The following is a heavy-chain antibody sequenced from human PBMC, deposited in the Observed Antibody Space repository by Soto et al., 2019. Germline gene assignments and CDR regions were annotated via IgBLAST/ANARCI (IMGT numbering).Heavy chain of an antibody. V-gene: IGHV2-5*02. Sequence: QITLKESGPTLVKPTQTLTLTCSFSCFSLTSTAVGVNWIRQPPGKAMEWLALIYWDDDTHFSPSVKSRLSVTKHTSRIPVLLTMPNMDPVDTATYYCAHGSGWLSDYWGQGILVTVSS. CDR3: AHGSGWLSDY. CDR1: CFSLTSTAVG. D-gene: IGHD6-19*01. J-gene: IGHJ4*02. CDR2: IYWDDDT.